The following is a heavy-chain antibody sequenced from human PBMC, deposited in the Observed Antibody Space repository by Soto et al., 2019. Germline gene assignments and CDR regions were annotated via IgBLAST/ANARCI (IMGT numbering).Heavy chain of an antibody. Sequence: QVQLVQSGAEEKKPGASVKVSCKASGYTFTGYAMHWVRQAPGQRLEWMGWINAGNGNTKYSQKFQSRVTITRDTPASTAYTELSSLRSEDTAVYYCARAVAVGADFDYWGQGTLVTVSS. J-gene: IGHJ4*02. CDR3: ARAVAVGADFDY. V-gene: IGHV1-3*05. D-gene: IGHD2-2*01. CDR1: GYTFTGYA. CDR2: INAGNGNT.